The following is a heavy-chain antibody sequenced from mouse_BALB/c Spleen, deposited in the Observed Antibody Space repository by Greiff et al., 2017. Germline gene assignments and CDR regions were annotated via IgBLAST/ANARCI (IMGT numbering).Heavy chain of an antibody. Sequence: EVQLVESGAELVKPGASVKLSCTASGFNIKDTYMHWVKQRPEQGLEWIGRIDPANGNTKYDPKFQGKATITADTSSNTAYLQLSSLTSEDTAVYYCASDGNYEGFAYWGQGTLVTVSA. J-gene: IGHJ3*01. CDR2: IDPANGNT. CDR3: ASDGNYEGFAY. CDR1: GFNIKDTY. V-gene: IGHV14-3*02. D-gene: IGHD2-1*01.